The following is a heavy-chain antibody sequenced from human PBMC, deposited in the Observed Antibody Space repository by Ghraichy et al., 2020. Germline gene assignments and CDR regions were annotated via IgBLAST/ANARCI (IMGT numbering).Heavy chain of an antibody. J-gene: IGHJ6*03. Sequence: ASVKVSCKASGYTFTGYYMHWVRQAPGQGLEWMGRINPNSGGTNYAQKFQGRVTMTRDTSISTAYMELSRLRSDDTAVYYCAISYDFWSGYYTDPDYYYYYMDVWGKGTTVTVSS. CDR2: INPNSGGT. D-gene: IGHD3-3*01. CDR3: AISYDFWSGYYTDPDYYYYYMDV. CDR1: GYTFTGYY. V-gene: IGHV1-2*06.